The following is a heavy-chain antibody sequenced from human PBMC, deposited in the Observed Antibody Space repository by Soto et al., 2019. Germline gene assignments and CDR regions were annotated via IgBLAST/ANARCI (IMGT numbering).Heavy chain of an antibody. CDR2: ISGSGGRI. CDR3: AKDVTVTSISYFDY. CDR1: GFTFSSYA. J-gene: IGHJ4*02. D-gene: IGHD4-17*01. V-gene: IGHV3-23*01. Sequence: EVQLLESGGGLVQPGGSLRLSCAVSGFTFSSYAMSWVRQAPGKGLEWVSSISGSGGRIDYADSVRGRFTISRDNXXKTLYLQMNSLRAEDTAVYYCAKDVTVTSISYFDYWGQGALVTVSS.